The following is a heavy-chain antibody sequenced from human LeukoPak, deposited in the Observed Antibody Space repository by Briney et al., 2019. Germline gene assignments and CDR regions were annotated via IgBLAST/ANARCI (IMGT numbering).Heavy chain of an antibody. CDR3: AKEGVVVAATLRRYYYYGRDV. J-gene: IGHJ6*02. CDR1: GFTFSSYA. Sequence: GGSLRLSCAASGFTFSSYAMSWVRQAPGKGLEWVSAISGSGGSTYYADSVKGRFTISRDNAKNTLYLQMNSLRAEDTAVYYCAKEGVVVAATLRRYYYYGRDVWGQGTTVTVSS. V-gene: IGHV3-23*01. D-gene: IGHD2-15*01. CDR2: ISGSGGST.